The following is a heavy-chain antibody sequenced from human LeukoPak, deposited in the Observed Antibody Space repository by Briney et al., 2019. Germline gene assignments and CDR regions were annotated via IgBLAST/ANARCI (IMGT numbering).Heavy chain of an antibody. Sequence: GGSLRLSCAASGFTFSSFGMHWVRQAPGKGLEWVAVIWYDGSNKYYADSVKGRFTISRDNSKNTLSLQMNSLRAEDTAVYYRAKDAAGSSSWANYWGQGALVTVSS. CDR3: AKDAAGSSSWANY. CDR2: IWYDGSNK. V-gene: IGHV3-33*06. CDR1: GFTFSSFG. J-gene: IGHJ4*02. D-gene: IGHD6-13*01.